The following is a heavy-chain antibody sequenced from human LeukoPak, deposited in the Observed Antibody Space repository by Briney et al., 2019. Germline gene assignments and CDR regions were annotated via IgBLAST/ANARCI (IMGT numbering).Heavy chain of an antibody. V-gene: IGHV4-34*01. Sequence: SETLSLTCAAYGGPFSSYYWTWIRQPPGKGLEWIGEINHNKTTNYNPSLTSRVTISVDTSKNQFSLNLTSVTAADTAVYYCARVGGSYYVSGWFDPWGQGTLVTVSS. D-gene: IGHD1-26*01. CDR1: GGPFSSYY. CDR3: ARVGGSYYVSGWFDP. J-gene: IGHJ5*02. CDR2: INHNKTT.